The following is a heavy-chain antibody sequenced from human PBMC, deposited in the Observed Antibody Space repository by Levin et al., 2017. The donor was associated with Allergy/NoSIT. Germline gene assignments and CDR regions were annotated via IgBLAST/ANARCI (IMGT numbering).Heavy chain of an antibody. J-gene: IGHJ4*02. CDR1: GLTFSSFG. Sequence: GGSLRLSCAASGLTFSSFGMNWVRQAPGKGLEWVSTISGSGGITNYADSVKGRFTISRDNSKSTLYLQMNSLRVEDTAVYYCAKEGPFRGYDYWGQGTLVTVSS. CDR3: AKEGPFRGYDY. D-gene: IGHD5-12*01. V-gene: IGHV3-23*01. CDR2: ISGSGGIT.